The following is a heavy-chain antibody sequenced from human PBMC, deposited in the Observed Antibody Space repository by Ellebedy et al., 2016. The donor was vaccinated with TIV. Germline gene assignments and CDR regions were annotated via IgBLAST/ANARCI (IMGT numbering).Heavy chain of an antibody. CDR2: ITYDGSNT. J-gene: IGHJ4*02. D-gene: IGHD1-26*01. CDR3: AKRGETVGGTTGYFDY. V-gene: IGHV3-30*18. Sequence: GESLKISCAASGFIFRNYGMHWLRQAPGKRLECVAVITYDGSNTYYADSVKGRFTISRDNSKNTLYLQMSSLSAEDTAVYYCAKRGETVGGTTGYFDYWGQGTLVTVSS. CDR1: GFIFRNYG.